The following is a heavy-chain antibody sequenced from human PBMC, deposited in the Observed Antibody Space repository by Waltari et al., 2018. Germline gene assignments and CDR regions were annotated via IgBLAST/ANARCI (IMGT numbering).Heavy chain of an antibody. D-gene: IGHD6-19*01. CDR1: GFFFRPYW. V-gene: IGHV3-74*01. J-gene: IGHJ4*02. Sequence: EVQLVESGGDSVQSGGSLRLACASSGFFFRPYWMHWVRQVPGKGLVWVSLINRDGTQTRYADSVKGRFTISRDNAKNTVFLQMNNLRAEDTAVYYCVRAEAGVGYDYWGQGTLVSVSS. CDR3: VRAEAGVGYDY. CDR2: INRDGTQT.